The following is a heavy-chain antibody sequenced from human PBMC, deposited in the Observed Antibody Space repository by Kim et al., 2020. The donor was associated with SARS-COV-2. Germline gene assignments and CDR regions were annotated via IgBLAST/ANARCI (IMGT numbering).Heavy chain of an antibody. D-gene: IGHD3-22*01. Sequence: SETLSLTCAVYGGSFSGYYWSWIRQPPGKGLEWIGEINHSGSTNYNPSLKSRVTISVDTSKNQFSLKLSSVTAADTAVYYCARGSQYYYDSSGYSPFDYWGQGTLVTVSS. CDR3: ARGSQYYYDSSGYSPFDY. V-gene: IGHV4-34*01. CDR1: GGSFSGYY. CDR2: INHSGST. J-gene: IGHJ4*02.